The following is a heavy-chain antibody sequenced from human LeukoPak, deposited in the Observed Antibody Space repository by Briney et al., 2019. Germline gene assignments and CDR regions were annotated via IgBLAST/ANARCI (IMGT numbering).Heavy chain of an antibody. V-gene: IGHV1-18*01. CDR3: ARETTPRWFDP. CDR2: ISAYNGNT. J-gene: IGHJ5*02. CDR1: VYTFTSYG. Sequence: GASVKVSCKASVYTFTSYGISWVRQAPGQGLEWMGGISAYNGNTNYAQKLQGRVTMTTATSTSTAYMELRSLRSDDTALYYCARETTPRWFDPWGQGTLVTVSS. D-gene: IGHD4-11*01.